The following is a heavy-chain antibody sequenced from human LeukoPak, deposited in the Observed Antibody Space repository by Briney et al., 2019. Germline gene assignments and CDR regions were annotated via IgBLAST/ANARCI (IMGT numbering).Heavy chain of an antibody. CDR3: ARGSPSSGYYVPLWFDP. Sequence: SETLSLTCTVSGGSISSYYWSWIRQPAGKGLEWIGRIYTSGSTNYNPSLKSRVTMSVDTSKNQFSLKLSSVTAADTAVYCCARGSPSSGYYVPLWFDPWGQGTLVTVSS. V-gene: IGHV4-4*07. CDR2: IYTSGST. CDR1: GGSISSYY. D-gene: IGHD3-22*01. J-gene: IGHJ5*02.